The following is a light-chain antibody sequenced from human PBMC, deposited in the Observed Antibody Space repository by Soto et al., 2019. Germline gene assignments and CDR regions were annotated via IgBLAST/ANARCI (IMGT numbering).Light chain of an antibody. J-gene: IGKJ1*01. CDR1: QSVSSY. Sequence: IRLTHSPVTLSLSPGERATLSCRACQSVSSYLAWYQQKPGQAPRLLIYGASSRATGIPDRFSGSGSGTDFTLTISRLEPEDFAVYYCQQYGSSPQTFGQGTKVDIK. CDR3: QQYGSSPQT. CDR2: GAS. V-gene: IGKV3-20*01.